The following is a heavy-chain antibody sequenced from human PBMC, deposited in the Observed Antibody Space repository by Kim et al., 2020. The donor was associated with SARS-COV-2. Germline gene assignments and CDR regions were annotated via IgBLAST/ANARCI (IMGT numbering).Heavy chain of an antibody. CDR3: ARSSGYCSGGSCPRVSSAYYYYYGMDV. V-gene: IGHV5-51*01. CDR1: GYSFTSYW. Sequence: GESLKISCKGSGYSFTSYWIGWVRQMPGKGLEWMGIIYPGDSDTRYSPSFQGQVTISADKSINTAYLQWSSLKASDTAMYYCARSSGYCSGGSCPRVSSAYYYYYGMDVWGQGTTVTVSS. D-gene: IGHD2-15*01. CDR2: IYPGDSDT. J-gene: IGHJ6*02.